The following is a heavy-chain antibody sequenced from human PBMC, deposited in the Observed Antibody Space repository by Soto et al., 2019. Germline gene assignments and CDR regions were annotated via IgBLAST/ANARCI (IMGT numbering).Heavy chain of an antibody. CDR3: ARGTTGTTPFGY. V-gene: IGHV1-69*06. D-gene: IGHD1-1*01. CDR2: IIPIFGTA. Sequence: SVKVSCKASGGTFSSYAISWVRQAPGQGLEWMGGIIPIFGTANYAQTFQGRVTITADKSTSTAYMELSSLRSEDTAVYYCARGTTGTTPFGYWDQGTLVTVSS. J-gene: IGHJ4*02. CDR1: GGTFSSYA.